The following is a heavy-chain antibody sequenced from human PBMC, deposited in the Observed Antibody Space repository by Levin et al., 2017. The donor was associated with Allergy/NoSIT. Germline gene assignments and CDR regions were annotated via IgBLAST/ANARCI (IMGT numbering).Heavy chain of an antibody. CDR2: IIPIFGTA. Sequence: ASVKVSCKASGGTFSSYAISWVRQAPGQGLEWMGGIIPIFGTANYAQKFQGRVTITADKSTSTAYMELSSLRSEDTAVYYCVSTVTTNLNYYYYGMDVWGQGTTVTVSS. CDR3: VSTVTTNLNYYYYGMDV. D-gene: IGHD4-11*01. J-gene: IGHJ6*02. CDR1: GGTFSSYA. V-gene: IGHV1-69*06.